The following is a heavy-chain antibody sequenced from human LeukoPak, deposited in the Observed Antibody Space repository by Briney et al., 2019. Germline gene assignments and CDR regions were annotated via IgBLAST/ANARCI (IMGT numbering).Heavy chain of an antibody. Sequence: ASVKVSCTASGYTFTSYDINWVRQAPGQGLEWMGWMNPNSGNTGYAQNFQGRVTMTRNTSISTAYMELNSLRSEDTAVYYCARDIPRGGHSVWGQGTLVTVSS. J-gene: IGHJ4*02. CDR1: GYTFTSYD. D-gene: IGHD4-23*01. CDR3: ARDIPRGGHSV. CDR2: MNPNSGNT. V-gene: IGHV1-8*01.